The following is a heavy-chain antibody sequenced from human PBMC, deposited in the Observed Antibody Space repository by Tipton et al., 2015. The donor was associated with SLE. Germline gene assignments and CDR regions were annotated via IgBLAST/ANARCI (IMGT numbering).Heavy chain of an antibody. V-gene: IGHV3-30*02. J-gene: IGHJ3*02. CDR3: AKRGPDIAAFDAFDI. CDR2: IRYDGSNK. Sequence: GSLRLSCAASGFTFSSYGVHWVRQAPGKGLEWVAFIRYDGSNKYYADSVKGRFTISRDNSKNTLYLQMNSLRAEDTAVYYCAKRGPDIAAFDAFDIWGQGTMVTVSS. D-gene: IGHD6-6*01. CDR1: GFTFSSYG.